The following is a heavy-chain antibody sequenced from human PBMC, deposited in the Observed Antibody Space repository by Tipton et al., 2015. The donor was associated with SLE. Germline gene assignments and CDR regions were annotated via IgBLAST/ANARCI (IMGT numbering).Heavy chain of an antibody. D-gene: IGHD3-3*01. J-gene: IGHJ5*02. CDR2: INHSGST. Sequence: TLSLTCAVYGGSFSGYYWSWIRQPPGKGLEWIGEINHSGSTNYNPSLKSRVTISVDTSKNQFSLKLSSVTAADTAVYYCARGDYDFWSGFWFDPWGQVTLVTVSS. CDR3: ARGDYDFWSGFWFDP. V-gene: IGHV4-34*01. CDR1: GGSFSGYY.